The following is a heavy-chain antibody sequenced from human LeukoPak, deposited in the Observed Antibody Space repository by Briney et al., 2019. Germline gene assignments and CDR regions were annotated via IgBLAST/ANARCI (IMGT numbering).Heavy chain of an antibody. J-gene: IGHJ4*02. CDR2: IHPEGNEK. CDR1: GFSFTNFW. D-gene: IGHD5-18*01. CDR3: AKDGRGSNYGYIDH. V-gene: IGHV3-7*03. Sequence: PGGSLRLSCAVSGFSFTNFWMSWVRQAPGRGLEWVANIHPEGNEKYHVESVKGRFTISRDNSNHSLYLKMDSLRVEDTAIYYCAKDGRGSNYGYIDHWGQGTLVTVSS.